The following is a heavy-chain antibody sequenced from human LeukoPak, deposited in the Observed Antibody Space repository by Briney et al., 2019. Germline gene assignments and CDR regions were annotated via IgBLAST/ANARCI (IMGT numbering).Heavy chain of an antibody. CDR3: ARQIHGSGSYYKIYYYYGMGV. CDR1: GFTFSSYA. CDR2: ISYDGSNK. D-gene: IGHD3-10*01. Sequence: PGGSLRLSCAASGFTFSSYAMPWVRQAPGKGLEWVAVISYDGSNKYYADSVKGRFTISRDNSKNTLYLQMNSLRAEDTAVYYCARQIHGSGSYYKIYYYYGMGVWGQGTTVTVSS. V-gene: IGHV3-30-3*01. J-gene: IGHJ6*02.